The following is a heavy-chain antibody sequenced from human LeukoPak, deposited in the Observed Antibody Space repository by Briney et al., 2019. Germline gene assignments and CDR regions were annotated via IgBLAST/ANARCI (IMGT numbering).Heavy chain of an antibody. V-gene: IGHV5-51*01. CDR1: GYSFTSYW. D-gene: IGHD5-18*01. Sequence: GESLEISCKGSGYSFTSYWIGWVRQMPGKGLESMGIISPGDSDTRYSPSFQGQVTFSADKSISTAYLQWSSLKASDTAMYYCARGSSGYTFGFDYWGQGTLVTVSS. J-gene: IGHJ4*02. CDR3: ARGSSGYTFGFDY. CDR2: ISPGDSDT.